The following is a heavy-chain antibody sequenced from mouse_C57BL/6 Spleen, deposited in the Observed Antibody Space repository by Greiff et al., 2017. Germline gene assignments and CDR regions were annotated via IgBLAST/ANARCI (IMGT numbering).Heavy chain of an antibody. J-gene: IGHJ2*01. CDR1: GSTFTDYE. Sequence: QVQLQQSGAELVRPGASVTLSCKASGSTFTDYEMHWVKQTPVHGLEWIGAIDPETGGTAYNQKFKGKAILTADKSSSTAYMELRSLTSEDSAVYYCTRGRELGPLDYWGQGTTLTVSS. V-gene: IGHV1-15*01. CDR3: TRGRELGPLDY. D-gene: IGHD4-1*01. CDR2: IDPETGGT.